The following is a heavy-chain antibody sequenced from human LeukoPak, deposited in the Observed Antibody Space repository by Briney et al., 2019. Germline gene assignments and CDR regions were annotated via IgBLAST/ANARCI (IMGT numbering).Heavy chain of an antibody. CDR3: ARDKRAGGMDV. Sequence: SETLSLICTVSGGSISSYYWSWIRQPPGKGLEWIGYIYYSGSTNYNPSLKSRVTISVDTSKNQFSLKLSSVTAADTAVYYCARDKRAGGMDVWGQGTTVTVSS. V-gene: IGHV4-59*01. CDR1: GGSISSYY. J-gene: IGHJ6*02. CDR2: IYYSGST. D-gene: IGHD6-25*01.